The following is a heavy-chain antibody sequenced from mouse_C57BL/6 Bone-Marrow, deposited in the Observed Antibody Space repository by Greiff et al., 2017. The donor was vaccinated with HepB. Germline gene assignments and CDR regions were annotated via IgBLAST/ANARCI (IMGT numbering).Heavy chain of an antibody. V-gene: IGHV1-26*01. CDR3: ARDITTDPY. Sequence: EVQLQQSGPELVKPGASVKISCKASGYTFTDYYMNWVKQSHGKSLEWIGDINPNNGGTSYNQKFKGKATLTVDKSSSTAYMELRSLTSEDSAVYYCARDITTDPYWGQGTLVTVSA. J-gene: IGHJ3*01. CDR2: INPNNGGT. CDR1: GYTFTDYY. D-gene: IGHD1-1*01.